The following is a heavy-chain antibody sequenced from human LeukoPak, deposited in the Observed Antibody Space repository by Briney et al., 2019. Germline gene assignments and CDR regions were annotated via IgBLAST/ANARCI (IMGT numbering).Heavy chain of an antibody. CDR3: AKDDRYCSSTSCYGGSFDY. CDR1: GFTFSSYW. D-gene: IGHD2-2*01. Sequence: GGSLKLSCAASGFTFSSYWMHWVRQAPGKGLVWVSRINTDGSSTSYADSVKGRFTISRDNSKNTLYLQMNSLRAEDTAVYYCAKDDRYCSSTSCYGGSFDYWGQGTLVTVSS. CDR2: INTDGSST. J-gene: IGHJ4*02. V-gene: IGHV3-74*01.